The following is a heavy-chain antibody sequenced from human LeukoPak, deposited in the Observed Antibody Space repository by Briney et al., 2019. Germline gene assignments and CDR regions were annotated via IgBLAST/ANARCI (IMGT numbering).Heavy chain of an antibody. D-gene: IGHD3-16*01. Sequence: GAPVKVSCKVSGYTLTELSMHWVRQAPGEGLEWMGGFDPEDGETIYAQTLQGRVTMTEDTSTDTAYMWLSSLRSEDTAVYYCATPSGGGDFDYWGQGTLVTVSS. J-gene: IGHJ4*02. CDR1: GYTLTELS. V-gene: IGHV1-24*01. CDR3: ATPSGGGDFDY. CDR2: FDPEDGET.